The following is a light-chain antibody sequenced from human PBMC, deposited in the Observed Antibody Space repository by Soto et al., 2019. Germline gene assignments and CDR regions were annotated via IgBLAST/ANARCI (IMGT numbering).Light chain of an antibody. CDR3: QQRSNSFT. CDR1: QSVSSY. V-gene: IGKV3-11*01. Sequence: EIVLTQSPATLSLSPGERATLSCRASQSVSSYLAWYQQKPGQAPRLLIYDAFSRATGIPARFSGSGSGTDFTLTISSLEPEDFAVYYCQQRSNSFTFGPGTKVDIK. CDR2: DAF. J-gene: IGKJ3*01.